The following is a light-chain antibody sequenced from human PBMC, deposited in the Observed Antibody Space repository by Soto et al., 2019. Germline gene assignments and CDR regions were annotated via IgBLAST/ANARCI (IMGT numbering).Light chain of an antibody. V-gene: IGKV2D-29*01. CDR3: MHTKQLPVT. J-gene: IGKJ1*01. Sequence: IVMAQTPLALSVTPGQPASISCRSSQSLLHSDGKTYLYWYLQRPGQPPRLLIYEVSNRFAGVPDRFSGSGSGTDFTLKISRVESDDVGLYFCMHTKQLPVTFGQGTKVEIK. CDR1: QSLLHSDGKTY. CDR2: EVS.